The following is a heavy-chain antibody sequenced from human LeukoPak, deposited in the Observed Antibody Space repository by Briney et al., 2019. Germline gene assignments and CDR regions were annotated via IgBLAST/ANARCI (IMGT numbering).Heavy chain of an antibody. J-gene: IGHJ4*02. Sequence: TGGSLRLSCAASGLTFSSYSMNWVRQAPGKGLEWVSSISSSSSYIYYADSVKGRFTISRDNAKNSLYLQMNSLRAEDTAVYYCASPSCSGGSCYMGSFDYWGQGTLVTVSS. CDR3: ASPSCSGGSCYMGSFDY. V-gene: IGHV3-21*01. D-gene: IGHD2-15*01. CDR2: ISSSSSYI. CDR1: GLTFSSYS.